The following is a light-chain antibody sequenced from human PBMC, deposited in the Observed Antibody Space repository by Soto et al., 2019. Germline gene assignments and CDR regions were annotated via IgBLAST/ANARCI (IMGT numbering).Light chain of an antibody. CDR1: QSVSTRY. CDR3: QQYRSSPLT. CDR2: GAS. V-gene: IGKV3-20*01. J-gene: IGKJ4*01. Sequence: EIVLTQSPGTLSSSAGERATLSCRASQSVSTRYLGWYQQKPGQAPRLLIYGASSRATGVPDRFSGSGSGTDFTLTISRLEPEDFAVYYCQQYRSSPLTFGGGTKVEIK.